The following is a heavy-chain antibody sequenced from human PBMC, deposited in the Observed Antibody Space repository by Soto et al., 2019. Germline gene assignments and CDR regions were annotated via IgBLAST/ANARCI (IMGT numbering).Heavy chain of an antibody. J-gene: IGHJ5*01. CDR3: STRAYDTNGYYRFDP. CDR2: INHSGRV. Sequence: SETLSLTCAVYGGSFSGHSWTWIRQSPGKGLEWIGDINHSGRVNYSPSLKSRVTISLDTSKDQFSLTLSAVTAADTAMYYCSTRAYDTNGYYRFDPWGQGTLVTVSS. V-gene: IGHV4-34*01. CDR1: GGSFSGHS. D-gene: IGHD3-22*01.